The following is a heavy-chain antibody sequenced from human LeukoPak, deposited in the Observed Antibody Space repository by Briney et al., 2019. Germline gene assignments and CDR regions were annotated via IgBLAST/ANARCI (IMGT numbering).Heavy chain of an antibody. CDR3: ARDRNYYDSSGGDDAFDI. CDR1: RFTVSRNY. J-gene: IGHJ3*02. D-gene: IGHD3-22*01. V-gene: IGHV3-53*01. Sequence: GSLRLSCAASRFTVSRNYMSWVRQAPGKGLEWVSVIYSGGHTYYADSVKGRVTISRDNSKNTLYLQLNSLRAEDTAVYYCARDRNYYDSSGGDDAFDIWGQGTMVTVSS. CDR2: IYSGGHT.